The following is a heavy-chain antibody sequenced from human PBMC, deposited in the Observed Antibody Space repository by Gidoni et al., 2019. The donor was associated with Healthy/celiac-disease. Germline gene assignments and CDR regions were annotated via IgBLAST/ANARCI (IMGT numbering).Heavy chain of an antibody. J-gene: IGHJ5*02. CDR1: GYSISSGYH. Sequence: VQTQEPGPGPGKPSETLSITCTVSGYSISSGYHWGWIRQPPGKGLEWIGSIYHSGRTYYHPSLNSRVTISVDTSKNQFSLKLSSLTAAYTAVYYCARSPGSYCPNGVCYTSWFDPWGQGTLVTVSS. V-gene: IGHV4-38-2*02. CDR2: IYHSGRT. CDR3: ARSPGSYCPNGVCYTSWFDP. D-gene: IGHD2-8*01.